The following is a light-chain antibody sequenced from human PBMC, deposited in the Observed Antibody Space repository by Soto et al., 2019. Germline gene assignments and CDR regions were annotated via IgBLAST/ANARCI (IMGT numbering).Light chain of an antibody. V-gene: IGKV4-1*01. CDR3: QQYHSDPIT. CDR2: WAS. CDR1: QSLLYSSNNKNY. J-gene: IGKJ5*01. Sequence: DIVMTQSPDSLAVSLGERATINCKSSQSLLYSSNNKNYLAWYQQKPGQPPKLLLSWASARESGVPERFSGSGSGTLFTLSISSLQAEDVAVYYCQQYHSDPITFGQGTRLEIK.